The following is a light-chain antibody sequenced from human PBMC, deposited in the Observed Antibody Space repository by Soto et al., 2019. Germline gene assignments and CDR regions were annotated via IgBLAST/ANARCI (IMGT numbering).Light chain of an antibody. CDR1: EDIDSR. CDR2: AAF. CDR3: QQADSFPIT. V-gene: IGKV1-12*01. Sequence: DIQMTQSPSSVSASVGDRVTISCRASEDIDSRLAWYQQKRGNAPKLXIYAAFILQSGVPSRFSGYGAGTEFTLSISSLQPEDFATYYCQQADSFPITFGQGTRLEIK. J-gene: IGKJ5*01.